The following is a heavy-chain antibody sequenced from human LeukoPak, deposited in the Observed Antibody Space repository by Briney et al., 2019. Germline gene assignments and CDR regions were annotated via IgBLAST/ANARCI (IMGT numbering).Heavy chain of an antibody. CDR2: ISSSSSYI. D-gene: IGHD4-17*01. V-gene: IGHV3-21*01. CDR3: ARVSPDYGDNYFDY. CDR1: GFTFSSYS. J-gene: IGHJ4*02. Sequence: GGSLRLSCAASGFTFSSYSMNWVRQAAGKGLEWVSSISSSSSYIYYADSVKGRFTISRDNAKNSLYLQMNSLRAEDTAVYYCARVSPDYGDNYFDYWGQGTLVTVSS.